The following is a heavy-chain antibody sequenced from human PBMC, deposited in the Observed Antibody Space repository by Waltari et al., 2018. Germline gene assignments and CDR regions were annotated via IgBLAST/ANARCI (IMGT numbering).Heavy chain of an antibody. V-gene: IGHV5-51*01. J-gene: IGHJ3*02. CDR2: IYPGDSDT. CDR3: ARHGETSGYYPFAFDI. CDR1: GYSFTSYW. D-gene: IGHD3-22*01. Sequence: EVQLVQSGAEVKKPGESLKIYCKGSGYSFTSYWIGWVRQMPGKGLEWMGIIYPGDSDTRYSPSFQGQVTISADKSISTAYLQWSSLKASDTAMYYCARHGETSGYYPFAFDIWGQGTMVTVSS.